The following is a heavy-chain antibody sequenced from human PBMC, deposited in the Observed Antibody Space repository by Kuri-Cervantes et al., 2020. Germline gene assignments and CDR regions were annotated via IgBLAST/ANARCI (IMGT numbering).Heavy chain of an antibody. J-gene: IGHJ1*01. CDR3: ARGAYDSSGYDFIEYFQH. V-gene: IGHV4-30-2*01. CDR1: GGSVSSGGYS. CDR2: IFHSGST. D-gene: IGHD3-22*01. Sequence: LRLSCAVSGGSVSSGGYSWSWNRQPPGKGLEWVGYIFHSGSTKYNPSLNSRVTISLDRSKNQFSLKLSSVTAADTAVYYCARGAYDSSGYDFIEYFQHWGQGTLVTVSS.